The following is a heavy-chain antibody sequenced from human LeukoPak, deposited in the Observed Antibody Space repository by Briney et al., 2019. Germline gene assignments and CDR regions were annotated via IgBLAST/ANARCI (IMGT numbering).Heavy chain of an antibody. CDR1: GFTFSTYS. J-gene: IGHJ4*02. V-gene: IGHV3-21*04. D-gene: IGHD2-15*01. CDR2: ISTTSSYI. CDR3: ATGRARY. Sequence: PGGSLRLSCAASGFTFSTYSINWVRQAPGKGLEWVSSISTTSSYIYYADSVKGRFTISRDNAKNSLYLQLNSLRAEDTAVYYCATGRARYRGQGILVTVSS.